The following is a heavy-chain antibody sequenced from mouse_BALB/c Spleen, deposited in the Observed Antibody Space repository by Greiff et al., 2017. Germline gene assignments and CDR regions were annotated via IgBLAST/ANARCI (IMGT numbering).Heavy chain of an antibody. D-gene: IGHD1-2*01. J-gene: IGHJ2*01. Sequence: EVKLVESGAELVKPGASVKLSCTASGFNIKDTYMHWVKQRPEQGLEWIGRIDPANGNTKYDPKFQGKATITADTSSNTAYLQLSSLTSEDTAVYYCAREILRPYYFDYWGQGTTLTVSS. V-gene: IGHV14-3*02. CDR3: AREILRPYYFDY. CDR2: IDPANGNT. CDR1: GFNIKDTY.